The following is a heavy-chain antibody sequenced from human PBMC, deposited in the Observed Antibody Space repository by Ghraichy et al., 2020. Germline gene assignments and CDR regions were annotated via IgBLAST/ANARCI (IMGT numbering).Heavy chain of an antibody. V-gene: IGHV3-7*04. J-gene: IGHJ4*02. CDR3: ARAWFGAHFDY. D-gene: IGHD3-10*01. Sequence: GESLNISCAASGFTFSSYWMSWVRQAPGKGLEWVANIKQDGSEKYYVDSVKGRFTISRDNAKNSLYLQMNSLRAEDTAVYYCARAWFGAHFDYWGQGTLVTVSS. CDR2: IKQDGSEK. CDR1: GFTFSSYW.